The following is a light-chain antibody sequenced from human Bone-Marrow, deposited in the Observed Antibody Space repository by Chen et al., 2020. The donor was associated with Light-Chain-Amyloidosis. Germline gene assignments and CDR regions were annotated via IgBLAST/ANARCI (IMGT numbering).Light chain of an antibody. CDR3: SSYTITNTLV. CDR2: EVT. V-gene: IGLV2-14*01. J-gene: IGLJ1*01. Sequence: QSALTQPAYVSGSPGQSITISCTGTSSDVGGDNHVSWYQQHPDKAPKLMIYEVTNRPSWVPDRFSGSKSDNTASLTISGLQTEDEADYVCSSYTITNTLVFGSGTRVTVL. CDR1: SSDVGGDNH.